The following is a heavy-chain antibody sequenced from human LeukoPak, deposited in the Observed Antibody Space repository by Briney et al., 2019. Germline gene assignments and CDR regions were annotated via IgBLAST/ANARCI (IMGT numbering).Heavy chain of an antibody. Sequence: SVKVSCKASGGTFSSYAISWVRQAPGQGLEWMGGIIPIFGTANYAQKFQGRVTITTDESTSTAYMELSSLRSEDTAVYYCARHLAAIPHNPSNDAFDIWGQGTMVTVSS. CDR3: ARHLAAIPHNPSNDAFDI. V-gene: IGHV1-69*05. J-gene: IGHJ3*02. CDR1: GGTFSSYA. D-gene: IGHD2-2*02. CDR2: IIPIFGTA.